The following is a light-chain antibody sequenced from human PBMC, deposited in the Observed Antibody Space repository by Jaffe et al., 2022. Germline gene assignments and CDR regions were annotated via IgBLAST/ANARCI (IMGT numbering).Light chain of an antibody. Sequence: QSVLTQPPSVSGAPGQRVTISCTGSSSNIGAGYDVHWYQQLPGTAPKLLIYGNSNRPSGVPDRFSGSKSGTSASLAITGLQAEDEADYYCQSYDSSLSVLGVFGGGTKLTVL. CDR2: GNS. CDR1: SSNIGAGYD. CDR3: QSYDSSLSVLGV. J-gene: IGLJ3*02. V-gene: IGLV1-40*01.